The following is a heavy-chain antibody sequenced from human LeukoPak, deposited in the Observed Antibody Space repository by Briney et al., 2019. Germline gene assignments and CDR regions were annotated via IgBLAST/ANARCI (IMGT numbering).Heavy chain of an antibody. J-gene: IGHJ4*02. CDR1: GFTFSSYA. D-gene: IGHD3-10*01. V-gene: IGHV3-23*01. CDR2: ISGSGGST. Sequence: PGGSLRLSCAASGFTFSSYAMRWVRQAPGKGLEWVSTISGSGGSTYYADSVKGRFTISRDNSKNTLYLQMNSLRADDTAVYCCAKLVGSGSGSYLDYWGQGTLVTVSS. CDR3: AKLVGSGSGSYLDY.